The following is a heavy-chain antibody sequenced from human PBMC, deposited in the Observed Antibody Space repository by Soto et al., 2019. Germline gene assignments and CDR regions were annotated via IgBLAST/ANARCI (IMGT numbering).Heavy chain of an antibody. CDR2: IIPIFGTT. Sequence: QVHLVQSGAEVKKPGSSVKVSCKASGGTFSNHAINWVRQAPGQGLEWMGRIIPIFGTTNYAQKFQGRVTFTADEPTVTAYMELSSLKHDDTAIYCCAREVAADGTFREDVFDIWGQGTLVTVSS. CDR1: GGTFSNHA. V-gene: IGHV1-69*12. J-gene: IGHJ3*02. D-gene: IGHD6-13*01. CDR3: AREVAADGTFREDVFDI.